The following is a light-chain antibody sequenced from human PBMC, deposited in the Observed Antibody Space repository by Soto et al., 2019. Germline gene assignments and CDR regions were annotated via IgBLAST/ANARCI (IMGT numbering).Light chain of an antibody. Sequence: DIQMTQSPASLSASVGDRVTITCQASQDIRNYLNWYQQKEGKAPKLLIYDTSELQTGVPSRFSGSRSGTDFTFTINILQQEDIATYYCQQYDKLVSFGQGTKLEIK. CDR1: QDIRNY. V-gene: IGKV1-33*01. CDR3: QQYDKLVS. J-gene: IGKJ2*01. CDR2: DTS.